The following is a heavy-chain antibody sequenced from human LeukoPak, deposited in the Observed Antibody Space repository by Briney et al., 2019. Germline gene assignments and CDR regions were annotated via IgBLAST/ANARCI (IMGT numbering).Heavy chain of an antibody. V-gene: IGHV3-33*06. CDR1: GFTFSSYG. CDR2: IWYDGSNK. D-gene: IGHD5-12*01. CDR3: AKGGGYASFDS. J-gene: IGHJ4*02. Sequence: PGGSLRLSCAASGFTFSSYGMHWVRQAPGKGLEWVAVIWYDGSNKYYADSVKGRFTISRDNSKNTLYLQMNSLRAEDTAVYYCAKGGGYASFDSWGQGTLVTVSS.